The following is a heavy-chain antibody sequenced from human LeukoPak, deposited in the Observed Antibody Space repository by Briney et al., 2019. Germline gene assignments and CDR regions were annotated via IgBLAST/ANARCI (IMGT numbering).Heavy chain of an antibody. V-gene: IGHV3-33*01. Sequence: GGSLGLSCAASGFTFSAYAMHWVRQAPGKGLGWVAVIWHDGSNENYADSVKGRFSISRDGSKNTVDLQINSLRDEDTAVYYCARDGYGHGSLDYWGQGTLVSVSS. D-gene: IGHD2-2*03. CDR2: IWHDGSNE. CDR3: ARDGYGHGSLDY. CDR1: GFTFSAYA. J-gene: IGHJ4*02.